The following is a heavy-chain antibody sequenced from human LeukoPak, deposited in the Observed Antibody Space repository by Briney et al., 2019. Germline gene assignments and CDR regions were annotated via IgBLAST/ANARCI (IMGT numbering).Heavy chain of an antibody. J-gene: IGHJ3*02. CDR1: GGSISSGGYY. V-gene: IGHV4-39*07. Sequence: SETLSLTCTVSGGSISSGGYYWSWIRQPPGKGLEWIGEINHSGSTNYNPSLKSRVTISVDTSKNQFSLKLSSVTAADTAMYYCARPNPESDAFDIWGQGTMVTVSS. CDR3: ARPNPESDAFDI. CDR2: INHSGST.